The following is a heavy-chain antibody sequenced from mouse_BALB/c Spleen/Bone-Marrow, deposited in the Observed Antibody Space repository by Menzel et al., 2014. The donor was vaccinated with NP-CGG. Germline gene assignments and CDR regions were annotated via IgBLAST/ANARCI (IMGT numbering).Heavy chain of an antibody. Sequence: EVQLQQSGPELEKPGASVKISCKASGYSFTGYNVNWVKQSNGKSLEWIGNIDPYYGGTGYNQKFKGKATLTVDKSSSTAYMQLRSLTSEDSAVYYCAIFSITTVVKGYWGQGTTLTVSS. V-gene: IGHV1-39*01. CDR3: AIFSITTVVKGY. J-gene: IGHJ2*01. CDR1: GYSFTGYN. CDR2: IDPYYGGT. D-gene: IGHD1-1*01.